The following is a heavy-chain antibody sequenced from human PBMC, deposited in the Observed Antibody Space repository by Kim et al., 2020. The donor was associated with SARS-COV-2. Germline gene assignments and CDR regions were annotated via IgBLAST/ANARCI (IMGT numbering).Heavy chain of an antibody. CDR3: ARSGGGYYYYGMDV. D-gene: IGHD1-26*01. J-gene: IGHJ6*02. Sequence: DSVKGRFTISRDNSKNTLYLQMNSLRAEDTAVYYCARSGGGYYYYGMDVWGQGTTVTVSS. V-gene: IGHV3-66*01.